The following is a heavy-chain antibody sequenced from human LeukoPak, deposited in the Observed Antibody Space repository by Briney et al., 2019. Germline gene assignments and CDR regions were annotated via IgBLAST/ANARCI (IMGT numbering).Heavy chain of an antibody. D-gene: IGHD1-14*01. CDR2: ISYDGSNK. J-gene: IGHJ3*02. V-gene: IGHV3-30*01. CDR3: AGGPGPKAGAKNLFDN. CDR1: GLTFSSYA. Sequence: PGRSLRLSCAASGLTFSSYAMHWVRQAPGKGLEWVAVISYDGSNKYYADSVKGRFTISGDKSKNTLYLQMNSLRPEDTAFYYCAGGPGPKAGAKNLFDNWGQGTKVTVSS.